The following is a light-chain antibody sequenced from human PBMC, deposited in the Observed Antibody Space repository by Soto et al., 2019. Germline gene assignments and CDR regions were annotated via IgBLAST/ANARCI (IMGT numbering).Light chain of an antibody. CDR2: EVS. CDR3: SSYAGSKIGV. V-gene: IGLV2-8*01. CDR1: SMDVGGYNY. Sequence: QSVLTQPPSASGSPGQSVTISCTGTSMDVGGYNYVSWYQQHPGKAPKLMIYEVSKRPSGVPDRFSGSKSGNAASLTVSGLQAEDEADYYCSSYAGSKIGVFGTGTKVTVL. J-gene: IGLJ1*01.